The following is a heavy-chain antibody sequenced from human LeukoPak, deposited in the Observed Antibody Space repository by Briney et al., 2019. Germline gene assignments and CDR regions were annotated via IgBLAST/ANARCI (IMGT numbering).Heavy chain of an antibody. CDR3: ARDCSRTSCSDAFDI. D-gene: IGHD2-2*01. CDR2: IRSSGSTI. Sequence: GGSLRHSCAHSRYTSSDYYMSWIRHAPRQGLERVSYIRSSGSTIYYADSVKGRFTISRDNAKKSLYLQMNSLRAEDTAVYYCARDCSRTSCSDAFDIWGQGTMVTVSS. V-gene: IGHV3-11*01. CDR1: RYTSSDYY. J-gene: IGHJ3*02.